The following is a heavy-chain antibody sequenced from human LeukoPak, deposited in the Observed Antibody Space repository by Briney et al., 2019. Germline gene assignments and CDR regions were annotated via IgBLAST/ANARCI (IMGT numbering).Heavy chain of an antibody. CDR3: ASIAAAGTLDY. CDR2: ISSSSSTI. D-gene: IGHD6-13*01. V-gene: IGHV3-48*01. Sequence: GGSLRLSCAASGFTLSSYSMNWVRQAPGKGLEWVSYISSSSSTIYYADSVKGRFTISRDNAKNSLYLQMNSLRAEDTAVYYCASIAAAGTLDYWGQGTLITVSS. CDR1: GFTLSSYS. J-gene: IGHJ4*02.